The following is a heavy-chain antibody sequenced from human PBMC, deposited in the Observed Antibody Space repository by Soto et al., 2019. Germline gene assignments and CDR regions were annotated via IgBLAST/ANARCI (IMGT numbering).Heavy chain of an antibody. CDR3: ARGLRWTRTFDF. J-gene: IGHJ4*02. CDR1: GGSITGSSFS. CDR2: LSYSGST. Sequence: NPSETLSLTCSVPGGSITGSSFSWAWIRQSPGTGLQWIGSLSYSGSTYYNPSLEGRVAISADTSKNAFSLELKLMTAADTATYFCARGLRWTRTFDFWGRGTLVTVS. D-gene: IGHD3-16*01. V-gene: IGHV4-39*01.